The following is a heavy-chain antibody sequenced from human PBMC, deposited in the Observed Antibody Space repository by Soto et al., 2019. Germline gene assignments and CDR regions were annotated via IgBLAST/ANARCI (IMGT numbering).Heavy chain of an antibody. J-gene: IGHJ4*02. V-gene: IGHV3-30*18. D-gene: IGHD2-8*01. CDR2: ISYDGSNK. CDR1: GFTFSSYG. CDR3: AKDLHPHGIWTFDS. Sequence: PGGSLRLSCAASGFTFSSYGMHWVRQAPGKGLEWVAVISYDGSNKYYADSVKGRITISRDDSKNTLYLQMNSLRVDDTALYYCAKDLHPHGIWTFDSWGQGTLVTVSS.